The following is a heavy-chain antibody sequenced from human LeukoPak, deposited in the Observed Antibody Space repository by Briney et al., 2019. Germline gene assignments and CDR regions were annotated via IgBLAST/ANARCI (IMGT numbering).Heavy chain of an antibody. CDR1: GYTFTTYG. V-gene: IGHV1-18*01. J-gene: IGHJ4*02. D-gene: IGHD3-3*01. CDR3: ARDEVHIVLLRFLGDY. CDR2: ISGYNGNT. Sequence: GASVKVSCNASGYTFTTYGISWVRQAPGQGLEWMGWISGYNGNTKYAQKVQGRVTMTIDTSTNTAYMELRSLTSDDTAVYYCARDEVHIVLLRFLGDYWGQGTLVTVSS.